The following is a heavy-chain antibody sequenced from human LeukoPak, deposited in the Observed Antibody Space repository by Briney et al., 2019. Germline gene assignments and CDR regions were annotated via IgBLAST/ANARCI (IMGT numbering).Heavy chain of an antibody. J-gene: IGHJ4*02. CDR3: ARDRQIAY. V-gene: IGHV3-7*01. Sequence: GGSLRLSCAASGFTFNNYWLTWVRQAPGQGLEWVANIKQDGSEKHYVDSVKGRFTISRDNAKNSLYLQMNSLRAEDTAVYYCARDRQIAYWGQGTLVTDSS. CDR2: IKQDGSEK. CDR1: GFTFNNYW.